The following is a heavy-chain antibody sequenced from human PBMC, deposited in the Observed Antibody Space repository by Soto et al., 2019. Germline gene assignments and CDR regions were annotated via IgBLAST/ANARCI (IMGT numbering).Heavy chain of an antibody. Sequence: EVQLVESGGGLVQPGGSLRLSCAASGFTFSSYWMSWVRQAPGKGLEWVANIKQDGSEKYYVDSVKGRFTISRDNAKNSLYLQMNSLRAEDTAVYYCARVGRDYDILTGYYFADYFDYWGQGTLVTVSS. CDR3: ARVGRDYDILTGYYFADYFDY. CDR1: GFTFSSYW. D-gene: IGHD3-9*01. V-gene: IGHV3-7*01. CDR2: IKQDGSEK. J-gene: IGHJ4*02.